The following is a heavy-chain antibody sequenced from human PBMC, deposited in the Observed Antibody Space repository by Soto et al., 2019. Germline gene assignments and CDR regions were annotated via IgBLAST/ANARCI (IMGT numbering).Heavy chain of an antibody. CDR3: ARDGVAEIDY. D-gene: IGHD2-15*01. CDR2: ISSSSTI. CDR1: GFTFSGYN. J-gene: IGHJ4*02. Sequence: GGSLRLSCAASGFTFSGYNMNWVRQAPGKGLEWVSYISSSSTIYYADSVKGRFTISRDNAKNSLYLQMNSLRDEDTAVYYCARDGVAEIDYWGQGTLVTVSS. V-gene: IGHV3-48*02.